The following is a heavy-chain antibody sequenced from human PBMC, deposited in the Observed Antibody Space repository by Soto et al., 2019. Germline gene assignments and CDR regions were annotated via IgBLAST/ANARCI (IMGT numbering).Heavy chain of an antibody. CDR2: IDPKSGGT. CDR3: ARDDYGIYPY. V-gene: IGHV1-2*02. D-gene: IGHD1-26*01. CDR1: GYTVTDYY. Sequence: QVQLVQSGTEVKKPGASVKVSCKASGYTVTDYYIHWVRQAPGQGLEWMGWIDPKSGGTIYAQKFQDRVTMTRDTSISTAYMDLSRLTSDDTALYYCARDDYGIYPYWGQGTLVTVSS. J-gene: IGHJ4*02.